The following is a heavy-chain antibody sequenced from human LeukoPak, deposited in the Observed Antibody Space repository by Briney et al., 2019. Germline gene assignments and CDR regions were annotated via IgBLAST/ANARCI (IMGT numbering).Heavy chain of an antibody. D-gene: IGHD5-12*01. J-gene: IGHJ6*02. Sequence: SETLSLTCAVYGGSFSGYYWSWIRQPPGKGLEWIGEIDHSGSTNYNPSLKSRVTISVDTSKNQFSLKLSSVTAADTAVYYCARDVDIVATIHNLQYYYYGMDVWGQGTTVTVSS. V-gene: IGHV4-34*01. CDR1: GGSFSGYY. CDR2: IDHSGST. CDR3: ARDVDIVATIHNLQYYYYGMDV.